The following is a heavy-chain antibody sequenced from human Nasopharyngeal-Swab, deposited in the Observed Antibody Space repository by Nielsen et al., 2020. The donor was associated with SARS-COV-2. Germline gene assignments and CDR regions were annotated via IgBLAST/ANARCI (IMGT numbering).Heavy chain of an antibody. J-gene: IGHJ6*02. CDR3: ARPNMTTNYGMDF. V-gene: IGHV7-4-1*02. CDR2: INTNTGNP. Sequence: VRQMPGKGLVWMGWINTNTGNPTYAQGFTGRFVFSLDTSVSTAYLQISSLKAEDTAVYYCARPNMTTNYGMDFWGQGTTVTVSS. D-gene: IGHD2-8*01.